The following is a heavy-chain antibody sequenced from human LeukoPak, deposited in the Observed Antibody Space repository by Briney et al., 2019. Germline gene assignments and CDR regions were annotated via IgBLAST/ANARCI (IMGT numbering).Heavy chain of an antibody. D-gene: IGHD2-15*01. Sequence: SETLSLTCTVSGGSISSSSYYWGWIRQPPGKGLEWIGSIHNSGRTNYNPSLKSRVTISVDTSKNQFSLKLSSVTAADTAVYYCARGYCSGGSCYSYYYYNDMDVWGKGTTVTVSS. J-gene: IGHJ6*03. CDR3: ARGYCSGGSCYSYYYYNDMDV. V-gene: IGHV4-39*07. CDR1: GGSISSSSYY. CDR2: IHNSGRT.